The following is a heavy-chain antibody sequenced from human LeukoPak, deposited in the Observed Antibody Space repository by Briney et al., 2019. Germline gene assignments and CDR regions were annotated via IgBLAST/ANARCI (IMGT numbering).Heavy chain of an antibody. CDR2: VYYFART. J-gene: IGHJ4*02. CDR1: GGSIVTYY. Sequence: AETLSLTCTVSGGSIVTYYWSWIRQPPGKGLEWIGYVYYFARTDYNPSLESRATISVDASKNQFSLKVRSVTAQDTAVYYCAKLGSPRAYWGQGILVTVSS. CDR3: AKLGSPRAY. D-gene: IGHD1-26*01. V-gene: IGHV4-59*01.